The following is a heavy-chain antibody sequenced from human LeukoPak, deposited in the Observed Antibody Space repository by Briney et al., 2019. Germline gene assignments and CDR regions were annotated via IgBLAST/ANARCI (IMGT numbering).Heavy chain of an antibody. V-gene: IGHV3-48*04. J-gene: IGHJ3*02. CDR3: ARVDPLFDI. CDR2: ISSSGSTI. Sequence: GGSLRLSCAASEIIFSSYAMNWVRRAPGKGLGWVSYISSSGSTIYYADSVKGRFTISRDNAKNSLYLQMNSLRAEDTAVYYCARVDPLFDIWGQGTMVTVSS. CDR1: EIIFSSYA.